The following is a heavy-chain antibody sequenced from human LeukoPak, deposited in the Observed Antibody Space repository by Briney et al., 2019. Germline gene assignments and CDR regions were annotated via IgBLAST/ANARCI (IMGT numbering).Heavy chain of an antibody. CDR3: ARDNCGGDCYSTYYYYYGMDV. CDR2: IIPIFGIA. V-gene: IGHV1-69*04. D-gene: IGHD2-21*02. J-gene: IGHJ6*02. Sequence: ASVKVSCKASGGTFSSHAISWVRQAPGQGLEWMGRIIPIFGIANYAQKFQGRVTTTADKSTSTAYMELSSLRSEDTAVYYCARDNCGGDCYSTYYYYYGMDVWGQGTTVTVSS. CDR1: GGTFSSHA.